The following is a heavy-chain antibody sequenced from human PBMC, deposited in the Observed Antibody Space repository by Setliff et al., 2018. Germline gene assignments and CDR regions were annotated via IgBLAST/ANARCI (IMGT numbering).Heavy chain of an antibody. D-gene: IGHD6-6*01. CDR2: IYYSGST. Sequence: SETLSLTCTVSGGPISSSSYYWGWIRQPPGKGLEWIGSIYYSGSTYYNPSLKSRVTISVDTSKNQFTLKLSSVTAADTAVYYCARVAQYSSSSFYYYYYGMDVWGQGTTVTVSS. CDR3: ARVAQYSSSSFYYYYYGMDV. V-gene: IGHV4-39*06. J-gene: IGHJ6*02. CDR1: GGPISSSSYY.